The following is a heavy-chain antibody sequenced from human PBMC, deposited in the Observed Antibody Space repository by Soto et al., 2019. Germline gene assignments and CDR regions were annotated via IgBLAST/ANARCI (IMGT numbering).Heavy chain of an antibody. V-gene: IGHV1-2*04. J-gene: IGHJ6*02. Sequence: GASVKVSCKASGYTFTGYYMHWVRQAPGQGVEWMGWINPNSGGTNYAQKFQGWVTMTRDTSISTAYMELSRLRSDDTAVYYCARENIPYYDYVWGSYRPPYYYYYGMDVWGQGTTVTVSS. CDR2: INPNSGGT. CDR1: GYTFTGYY. D-gene: IGHD3-16*02. CDR3: ARENIPYYDYVWGSYRPPYYYYYGMDV.